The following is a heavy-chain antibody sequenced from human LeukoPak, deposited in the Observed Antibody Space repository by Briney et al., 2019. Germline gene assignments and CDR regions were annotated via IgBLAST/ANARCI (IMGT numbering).Heavy chain of an antibody. CDR1: GFTFSSYA. D-gene: IGHD1-26*01. CDR3: ANAQGPSGSYYKYYFDY. Sequence: PGGSLRLSCAASGFTFSSYAMSWVRQAPGKGLEWVSAISGSGGSTYYADSVKGRFTISRDNSKNTLYLQMNSLRAEDTAVYYCANAQGPSGSYYKYYFDYWGQGTLVTVSS. CDR2: ISGSGGST. J-gene: IGHJ4*02. V-gene: IGHV3-23*01.